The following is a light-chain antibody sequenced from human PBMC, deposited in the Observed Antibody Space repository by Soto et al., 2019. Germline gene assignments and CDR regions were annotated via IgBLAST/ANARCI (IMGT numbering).Light chain of an antibody. CDR1: SSNIGSNT. CDR2: SNN. J-gene: IGLJ1*01. CDR3: SAWDDSLNGYV. Sequence: QSVLTQPPSASGTPGQRVTISCSGSSSNIGSNTVNWYKQLPGTAPKLLIYSNNQRPSGVPDRFSGSKSGTSASLAISGLQSEDDADYYCSAWDDSLNGYVFGTGTKVTV. V-gene: IGLV1-44*01.